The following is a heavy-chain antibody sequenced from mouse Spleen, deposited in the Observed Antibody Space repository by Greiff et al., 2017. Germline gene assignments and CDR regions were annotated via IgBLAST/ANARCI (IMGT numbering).Heavy chain of an antibody. V-gene: IGHV5-9*04. CDR1: GFTFSSYT. D-gene: IGHD2-4*01. Sequence: EVKVVESGGGLVKPGGSLKLSCAASGFTFSSYTMSWVRQTPAKRLEWVATISSGGGNTYYPDSVKGRFTISRDNARNTLYLQMSSLRSEDTAMYYCARHRDYDGSWFAYWGQGTLVTVSA. J-gene: IGHJ3*01. CDR3: ARHRDYDGSWFAY. CDR2: ISSGGGNT.